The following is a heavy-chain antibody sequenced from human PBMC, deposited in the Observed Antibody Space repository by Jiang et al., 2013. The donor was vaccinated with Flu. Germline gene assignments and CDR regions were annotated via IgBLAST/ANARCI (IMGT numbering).Heavy chain of an antibody. Sequence: TCAVSGYSHQQWLLLGLDPAAPRKGLEWIGSIYHSGSTYYNPSLKSRVTISVDTSKNQFSLKLSSVTAADTAVYYCARRGVLLGYAFDIWGQGTMVTVSS. V-gene: IGHV4-38-2*01. D-gene: IGHD2-8*01. CDR2: IYHSGST. CDR1: GYSHQQWLL. CDR3: ARRGVLLGYAFDI. J-gene: IGHJ3*02.